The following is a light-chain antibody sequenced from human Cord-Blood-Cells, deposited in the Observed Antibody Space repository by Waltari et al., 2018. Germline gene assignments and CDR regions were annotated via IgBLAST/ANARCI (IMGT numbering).Light chain of an antibody. V-gene: IGKV1-39*01. CDR1: QSISSY. CDR2: AAS. CDR3: QQSYSTLFT. Sequence: IQMPQSPSSLSASVGDRVTITCRASQSISSYLNWYQQKPGKAPKLLIYAASSLQSGVPSRFSGSGSGTDFTLTISSLQPEDFATYYCQQSYSTLFTFGPGTKVDIK. J-gene: IGKJ3*01.